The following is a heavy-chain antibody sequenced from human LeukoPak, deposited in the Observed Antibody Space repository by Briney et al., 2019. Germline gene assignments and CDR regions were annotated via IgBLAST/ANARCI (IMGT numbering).Heavy chain of an antibody. CDR1: GGSISSYY. D-gene: IGHD3-16*01. Sequence: SETLSLTCTVSGGSISSYYWSWIRQPPGKGLEWIGYIYYSGSTNYNPSLKSRVTISVDTSKNQFSLKLSSVTAADTAVYYCARCDDDYVIDYWGQGTLVTVSS. CDR3: ARCDDDYVIDY. J-gene: IGHJ4*02. CDR2: IYYSGST. V-gene: IGHV4-59*01.